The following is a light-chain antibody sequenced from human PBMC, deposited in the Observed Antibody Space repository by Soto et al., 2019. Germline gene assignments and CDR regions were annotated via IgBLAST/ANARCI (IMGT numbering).Light chain of an antibody. CDR3: QKVRSYPST. J-gene: IGKJ4*01. Sequence: IQLPQSPSSLSASVVDRFTITFRAGQDISSSLAWYQQKPGKAPKLLIYAASILQNGVPSGFSGSGFGTDFTLTISSLRAEDFATYFCQKVRSYPSTFGGGTKGDIK. V-gene: IGKV1-9*01. CDR1: QDISSS. CDR2: AAS.